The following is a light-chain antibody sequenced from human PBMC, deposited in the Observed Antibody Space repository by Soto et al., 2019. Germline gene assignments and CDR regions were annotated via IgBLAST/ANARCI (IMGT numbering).Light chain of an antibody. Sequence: DIHMTQSPSTLSASVGDRVTVTCRASQTISTWLAWYQQKPGKAPKLLIYGASTLETGVPSRFSGSGSGTEFTLTISSLQPDDFATYYCQQYNSHSYTFGQGTKVDIK. V-gene: IGKV1-5*01. CDR2: GAS. J-gene: IGKJ2*01. CDR3: QQYNSHSYT. CDR1: QTISTW.